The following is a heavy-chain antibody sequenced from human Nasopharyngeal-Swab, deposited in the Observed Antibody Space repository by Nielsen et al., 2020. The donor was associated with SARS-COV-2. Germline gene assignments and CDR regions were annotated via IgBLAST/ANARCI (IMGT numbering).Heavy chain of an antibody. CDR2: VSYSGST. CDR3: ARGSTGYYISEWFDP. D-gene: IGHD3-9*01. Sequence: SETLSLTCTVSGGAIGTADYYWTWLRQQPGQGLEWIGYVSYSGSTYYNPSLKSRLTISRDTSKNQFSLKMTSVTAADTALYYCARGSTGYYISEWFDPWGQGTLVTVSS. V-gene: IGHV4-31*03. J-gene: IGHJ5*02. CDR1: GGAIGTADYY.